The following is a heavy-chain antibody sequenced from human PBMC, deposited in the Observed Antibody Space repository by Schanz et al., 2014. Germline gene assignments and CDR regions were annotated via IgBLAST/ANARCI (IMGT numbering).Heavy chain of an antibody. Sequence: QVQLVQSGGEVKKPGASVKVSCKASGYIFGSHGMTWVRQAPGQGPELMGWINAHTGNTQYAQKFRGRVNMTRDTVTTTVHLELTRLRTDDTAIYYCARVHIATYHYNSPGAFDIWGQGTRVTVSS. V-gene: IGHV1-18*01. CDR3: ARVHIATYHYNSPGAFDI. J-gene: IGHJ3*02. CDR1: GYIFGSHG. CDR2: INAHTGNT. D-gene: IGHD3-10*01.